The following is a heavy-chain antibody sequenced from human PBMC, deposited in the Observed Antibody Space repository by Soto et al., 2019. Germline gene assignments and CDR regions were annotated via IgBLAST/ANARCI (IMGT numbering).Heavy chain of an antibody. CDR2: INSDGSST. CDR1: GFTFSAYT. V-gene: IGHV3-74*01. Sequence: GGSLRLSCAASGFTFSAYTMHWVRQAPGKGLVWVSRINSDGSSTSYADSVKGRFTISRDNAKNTLYLQMNSLRAEDTAVYYCVRDGYYDTSGHYTTAFDIWGQGTMVTVSS. CDR3: VRDGYYDTSGHYTTAFDI. D-gene: IGHD3-22*01. J-gene: IGHJ3*02.